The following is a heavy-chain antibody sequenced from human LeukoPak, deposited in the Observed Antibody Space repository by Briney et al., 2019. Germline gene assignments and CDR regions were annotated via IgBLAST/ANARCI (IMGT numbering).Heavy chain of an antibody. J-gene: IGHJ4*02. D-gene: IGHD2-2*01. CDR3: ARDRDLGVVTPWCDY. V-gene: IGHV3-30*03. CDR1: GFDFSSYG. Sequence: PGGSLRPSCAASGFDFSSYGMHWVRQAPGKGLEWVAIISYDGSVRYYGDSVRGRFTISRDNSKNTVYLQMNSLRADDTAVYYCARDRDLGVVTPWCDYWGQGVLVTVSS. CDR2: ISYDGSVR.